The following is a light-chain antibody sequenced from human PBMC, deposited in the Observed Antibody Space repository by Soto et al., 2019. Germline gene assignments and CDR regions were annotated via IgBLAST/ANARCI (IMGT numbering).Light chain of an antibody. J-gene: IGKJ4*01. Sequence: EVIMTQSTATLSVSPGARATLSCRASQYIASNLAWYRQKPGQAPRLLIYRASTRATGIPARISGSGSGTEFTLTISSLQSEDFAVYYCQQYNNWPPLTFGGGTKVEIK. CDR3: QQYNNWPPLT. V-gene: IGKV3-15*01. CDR2: RAS. CDR1: QYIASN.